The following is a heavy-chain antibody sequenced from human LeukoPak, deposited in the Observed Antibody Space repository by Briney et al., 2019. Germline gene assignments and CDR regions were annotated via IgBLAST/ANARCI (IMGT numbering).Heavy chain of an antibody. CDR2: IKQDGSEK. CDR3: ARDHRSLFDY. V-gene: IGHV3-7*03. CDR1: GFTFSSYW. Sequence: GGSLRLSCAASGFTFSSYWMTWVRQAPGKGLERVANIKQDGSEKYYVDSVKGRFTIFRDNAKNSLYLQMNSLRAEDTAVYYCARDHRSLFDYWGQGTLVTVSS. J-gene: IGHJ4*02.